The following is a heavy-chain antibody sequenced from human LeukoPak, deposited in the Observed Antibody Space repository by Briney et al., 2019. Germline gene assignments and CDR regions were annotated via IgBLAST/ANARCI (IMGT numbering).Heavy chain of an antibody. D-gene: IGHD2-15*01. V-gene: IGHV4-59*12. Sequence: SETLSLTCTVSGGSLSSYYWSWVRQPPGKGLEWSGDIYYSGSTNYNPSLKSRVTISADTSKNQFSLKLSSVTAADTAVYYCAREDCSGGSCSHFDYWGQGTLVTVSS. CDR2: IYYSGST. J-gene: IGHJ4*02. CDR1: GGSLSSYY. CDR3: AREDCSGGSCSHFDY.